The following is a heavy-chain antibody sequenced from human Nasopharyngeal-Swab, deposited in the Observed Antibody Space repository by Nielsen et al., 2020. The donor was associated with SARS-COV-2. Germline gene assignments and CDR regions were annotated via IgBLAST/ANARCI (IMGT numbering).Heavy chain of an antibody. J-gene: IGHJ4*02. CDR1: GCTFSSYA. CDR3: ARWGRTDGGNPRYFDY. CDR2: IIPILGIA. V-gene: IGHV1-69*04. D-gene: IGHD4-23*01. Sequence: SVKVSCKASGCTFSSYAIRWVRQAPGQGLEWMGRIIPILGIANYAQKFQGRVTITADKSTSTAYMELSSLRSEDTAFYYWARWGRTDGGNPRYFDYWGQGTLVTVSS.